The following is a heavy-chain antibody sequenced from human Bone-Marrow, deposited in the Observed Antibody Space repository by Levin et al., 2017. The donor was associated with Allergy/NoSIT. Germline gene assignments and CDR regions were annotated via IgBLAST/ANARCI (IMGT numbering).Heavy chain of an antibody. CDR3: AREYSGYERVLGY. V-gene: IGHV3-21*01. Sequence: GGSLRLSCAASGFTFSSYSMNWVRQAPGKGLEWVSSISSSSSYIYYADSVKGRFTISRDNAKNSLYLQMNSLRAEDTAVYYCAREYSGYERVLGYWGQGTLVTVSS. CDR1: GFTFSSYS. CDR2: ISSSSSYI. D-gene: IGHD5-12*01. J-gene: IGHJ4*02.